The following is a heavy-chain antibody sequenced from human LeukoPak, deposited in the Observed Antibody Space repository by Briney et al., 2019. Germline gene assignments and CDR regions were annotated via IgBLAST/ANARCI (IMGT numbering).Heavy chain of an antibody. V-gene: IGHV3-30-3*01. CDR2: ISYDGSNK. Sequence: PGGSLRLSCAASGFTFSSYAMHWVRQAPGKGLEWVAVISYDGSNKYYADSVKGRFTISRDNSKNTLYLQMNSLRAEDTAVYYCARDAASFRQQPNKWGDAFDIWGQGTMVTVSS. D-gene: IGHD6-13*01. CDR3: ARDAASFRQQPNKWGDAFDI. CDR1: GFTFSSYA. J-gene: IGHJ3*02.